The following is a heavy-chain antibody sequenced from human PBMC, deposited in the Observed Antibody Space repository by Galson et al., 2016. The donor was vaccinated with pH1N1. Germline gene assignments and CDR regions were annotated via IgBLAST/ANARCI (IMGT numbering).Heavy chain of an antibody. Sequence: QSGAEVTKPGESLKISCKGSGSIFSTFWIGWVRQMPGKGLEWMGIVYPGDSDTRYNPSFKGQVTISVDKSISTAYLQWSSLKASDSAIYFCAGHQSSSGDYFFDNMDVWGQGTTVTVSS. D-gene: IGHD4-17*01. V-gene: IGHV5-51*01. J-gene: IGHJ6*02. CDR3: AGHQSSSGDYFFDNMDV. CDR1: GSIFSTFW. CDR2: VYPGDSDT.